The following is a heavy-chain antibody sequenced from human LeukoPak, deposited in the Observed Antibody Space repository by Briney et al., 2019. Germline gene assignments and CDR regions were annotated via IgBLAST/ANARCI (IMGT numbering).Heavy chain of an antibody. CDR3: ARGAYDSSGYYPQLYYYYMDV. CDR2: ISAYNGNT. CDR1: GYTFTSYG. J-gene: IGHJ6*03. D-gene: IGHD3-22*01. Sequence: ASVKVSCKASGYTFTSYGISWVRQAPGQGLEWMGWISAYNGNTNYAQKLQGRVTMTTDTSTSTAYMELSSLRSEDTAVYYCARGAYDSSGYYPQLYYYYMDVWGKGTTVTISS. V-gene: IGHV1-18*01.